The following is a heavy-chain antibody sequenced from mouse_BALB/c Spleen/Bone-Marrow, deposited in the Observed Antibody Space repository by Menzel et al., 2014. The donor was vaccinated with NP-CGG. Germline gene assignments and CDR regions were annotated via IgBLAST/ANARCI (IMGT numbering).Heavy chain of an antibody. Sequence: EVKVVESGGGLVQPGGSLRLSCATSGFTFTDYYMNWVRQPPGKALEWLGFIRNKANGYTTEYSASVKGRFTISRDNSQNILYLQMKTLRAEDSATYYCARDKGRVFFDYWGQGTTLTVSS. CDR1: GFTFTDYY. V-gene: IGHV7-3*02. J-gene: IGHJ2*01. CDR3: ARDKGRVFFDY. CDR2: IRNKANGYTT.